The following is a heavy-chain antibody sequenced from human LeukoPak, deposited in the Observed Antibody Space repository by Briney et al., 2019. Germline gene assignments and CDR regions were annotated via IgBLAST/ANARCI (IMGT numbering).Heavy chain of an antibody. CDR3: ATTYYYDSSGYGWFDP. V-gene: IGHV4-39*01. Sequence: PSETLYLTCTVSGGSISSSSYYWGWIRQPPGKGLEWIGSIYYSGSTYYNPSLKSRVTISVDTSKNQFSLKLSSVTAADTAVYYCATTYYYDSSGYGWFDPWGQGTLVTVSS. D-gene: IGHD3-22*01. CDR2: IYYSGST. CDR1: GGSISSSSYY. J-gene: IGHJ5*02.